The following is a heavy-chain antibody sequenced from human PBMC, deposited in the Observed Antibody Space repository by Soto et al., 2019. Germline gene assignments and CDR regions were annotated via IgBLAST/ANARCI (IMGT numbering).Heavy chain of an antibody. J-gene: IGHJ5*02. D-gene: IGHD3-10*01. CDR1: GGSISSDY. CDR3: ARDRITMVRGSSIDWFDP. V-gene: IGHV4-59*12. Sequence: QVQLQESGPGLVKPSETLSLTCTVSGGSISSDYWSWIRQPPGKGLEWIGYIYYSGSTYYNPSLKSRVTISVDTSKNQFSLKLSSVTAADTAVYYCARDRITMVRGSSIDWFDPWGQGTLVTVSS. CDR2: IYYSGST.